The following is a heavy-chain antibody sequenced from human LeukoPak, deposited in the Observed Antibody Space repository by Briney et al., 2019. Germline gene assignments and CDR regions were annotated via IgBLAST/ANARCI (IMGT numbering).Heavy chain of an antibody. V-gene: IGHV4-34*01. CDR2: INHSGST. CDR3: ARSPVAGSYYPFDY. J-gene: IGHJ4*02. D-gene: IGHD3-10*01. Sequence: SETLSLTCAVYGGSFSGYYWSWIRQPPGKGLEWIGEINHSGSTNYNPSLKSRVTISADTSKNQFSLKLSSVTAADTAVYYCARSPVAGSYYPFDYWGQGTLVTVSS. CDR1: GGSFSGYY.